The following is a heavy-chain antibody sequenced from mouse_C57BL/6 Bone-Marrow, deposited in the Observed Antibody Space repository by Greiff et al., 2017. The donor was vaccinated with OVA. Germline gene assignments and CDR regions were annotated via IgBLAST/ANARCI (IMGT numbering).Heavy chain of an antibody. CDR1: GYSFTGYF. CDR3: ARGFTTVVATRYFDV. V-gene: IGHV1-20*01. D-gene: IGHD1-1*01. Sequence: VQLQQSGPELVKPGDSVKISCKASGYSFTGYFMNWVMQSHGKSLEWIGRINPYNGDTFYNQKFKGKATLTVDKSSSTAHMELRSLTSEDSAVYYCARGFTTVVATRYFDVWGTGTTVTVSS. J-gene: IGHJ1*03. CDR2: INPYNGDT.